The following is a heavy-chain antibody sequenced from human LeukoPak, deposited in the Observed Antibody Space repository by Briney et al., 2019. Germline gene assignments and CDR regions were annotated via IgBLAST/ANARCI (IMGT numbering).Heavy chain of an antibody. CDR1: GFTFSSYA. CDR2: ISGSGGST. V-gene: IGHV3-23*01. D-gene: IGHD3-3*01. CDR3: AKSPDFWSAYGMDV. Sequence: GGSLRLSCAASGFTFSSYAMSWVRQAPGKRLEWVSAISGSGGSTYYADSVKGRFTISRDNSKNTLYLQMNSLRAEDTAVYYCAKSPDFWSAYGMDVWGQGTTVTVSS. J-gene: IGHJ6*02.